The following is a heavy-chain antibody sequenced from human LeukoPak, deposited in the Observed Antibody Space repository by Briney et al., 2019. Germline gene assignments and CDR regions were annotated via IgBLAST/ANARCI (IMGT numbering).Heavy chain of an antibody. CDR3: ASSGVYGSGSYPLYYYYYYGMDV. Sequence: GGSLRLSCAGSGFTFSSYGMHWVRQAPGKGLEWVAFIRYDGSNKYYADSVKGRFTISRDNSKNTLYLQMNSLRAEDTAVYYCASSGVYGSGSYPLYYYYYYGMDVWGQGTTVTVSS. CDR2: IRYDGSNK. D-gene: IGHD3-10*01. CDR1: GFTFSSYG. V-gene: IGHV3-30*02. J-gene: IGHJ6*02.